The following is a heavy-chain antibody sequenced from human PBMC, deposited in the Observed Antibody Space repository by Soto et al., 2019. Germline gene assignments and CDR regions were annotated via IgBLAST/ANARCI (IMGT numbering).Heavy chain of an antibody. D-gene: IGHD5-18*01. CDR3: ARGDTAMADYYYYYMDV. J-gene: IGHJ6*03. CDR1: GFTFSSYG. V-gene: IGHV3-33*01. Sequence: GGSLRLSCAASGFTFSSYGMHWVRQAPGKGLEWVAVIWYDGSNKYYADSVKGRFTISRDNSKNTLYLQMNSLRAEDTAVYYCARGDTAMADYYYYYMDVWGKGTTVTVSS. CDR2: IWYDGSNK.